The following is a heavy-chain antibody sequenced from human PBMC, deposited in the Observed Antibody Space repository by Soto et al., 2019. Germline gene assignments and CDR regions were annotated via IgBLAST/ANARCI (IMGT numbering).Heavy chain of an antibody. Sequence: QVTLKESGPVLVKPTEPLTLTCTVSGFSLSNTRMGVSWIRQPPGKALEWLAHIFSNDEKSYSTSLKSRLTNSKDNSKSQVVLSMTNMDPVDTATYYCTRIEKGSATYTWGQGTLVTVSS. J-gene: IGHJ5*02. CDR2: IFSNDEK. CDR3: TRIEKGSATYT. CDR1: GFSLSNTRMG. V-gene: IGHV2-26*01. D-gene: IGHD3-10*01.